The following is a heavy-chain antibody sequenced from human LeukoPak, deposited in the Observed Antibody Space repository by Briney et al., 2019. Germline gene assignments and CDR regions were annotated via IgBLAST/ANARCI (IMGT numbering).Heavy chain of an antibody. J-gene: IGHJ1*01. CDR2: INNDGSTT. CDR1: GFTFSESW. V-gene: IGHV3-74*01. CDR3: ARVSGPGMNEYFHL. D-gene: IGHD3-10*01. Sequence: GGSLRLSCAASGFTFSESWMHWVRQAPGKGLVWVSRINNDGSTTRYADSVKGRFTISRDNAKNTLYLQMNSLRAEDTAVYYCARVSGPGMNEYFHLWGQGTLVTVSS.